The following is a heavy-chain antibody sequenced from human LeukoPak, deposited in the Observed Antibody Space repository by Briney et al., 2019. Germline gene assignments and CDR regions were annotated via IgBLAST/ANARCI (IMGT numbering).Heavy chain of an antibody. J-gene: IGHJ6*02. CDR1: GFTFRSYW. V-gene: IGHV3-7*05. Sequence: GGSLRLSCAASGFTFRSYWISWVRQAPGKGLEWVANIKEDGSEKYYVDSVKGRFTISRDNAKNSLYLQMNSLRADDTAAYYCARAGYSYTWPPSYYYGMDVWGQGTTVTAS. CDR2: IKEDGSEK. CDR3: ARAGYSYTWPPSYYYGMDV. D-gene: IGHD5-18*01.